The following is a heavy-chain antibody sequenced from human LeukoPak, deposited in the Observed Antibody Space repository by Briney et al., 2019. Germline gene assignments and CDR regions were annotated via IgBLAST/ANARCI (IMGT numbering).Heavy chain of an antibody. V-gene: IGHV4-4*07. J-gene: IGHJ3*02. Sequence: PSETLSLTCTVSGGSISSYYWSWIRQPARKGLEWIGRIYTSGSTNYNPSLKSRVTISVDTSKNQFSLKLRSVTAAATAGYYCARDLLHRGYAFDIWGRGTMVTVSS. D-gene: IGHD3-22*01. CDR3: ARDLLHRGYAFDI. CDR2: IYTSGST. CDR1: GGSISSYY.